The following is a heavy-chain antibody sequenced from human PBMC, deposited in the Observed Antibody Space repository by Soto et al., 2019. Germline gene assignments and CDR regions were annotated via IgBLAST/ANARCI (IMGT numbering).Heavy chain of an antibody. D-gene: IGHD1-26*01. CDR2: INHFETT. CDR3: ARGGGSDSFDY. CDR1: GASITFGGYS. J-gene: IGHJ4*02. Sequence: PWETLSLTCTVSGASITFGGYSWSWIRQTPGKGLEWIGYINHFETTFYNPSFESRLTLSIDRAKNQFSLKLHSMSAADRAVYFCARGGGSDSFDYWGQGILVTVSS. V-gene: IGHV4-30-2*01.